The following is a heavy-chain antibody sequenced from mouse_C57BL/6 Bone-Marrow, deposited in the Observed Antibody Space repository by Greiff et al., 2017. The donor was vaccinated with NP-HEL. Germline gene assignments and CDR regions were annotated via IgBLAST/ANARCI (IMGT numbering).Heavy chain of an antibody. Sequence: VQLKESGPELVKPGASVKISCKASGYSFTDYNMNWVKQSNGKSLEWIGVINPNYGTTSYNQKFKGKATLTVDQSSSTAYMQLNSLTSEDSAVYYCARPYDYDGDYYAMDYWGQGTSVTVSS. CDR1: GYSFTDYN. V-gene: IGHV1-39*01. D-gene: IGHD2-4*01. CDR2: INPNYGTT. J-gene: IGHJ4*01. CDR3: ARPYDYDGDYYAMDY.